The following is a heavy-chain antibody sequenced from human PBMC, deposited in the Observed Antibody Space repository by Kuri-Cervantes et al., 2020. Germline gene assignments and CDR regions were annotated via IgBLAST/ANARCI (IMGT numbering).Heavy chain of an antibody. Sequence: GGSLRLSCAASGFTFSRNWMHWVRQAPGKGLVWVSRINSDGSSTSYADSVKGRFTISRDNAKNTLFLHMNSLRAEDTAVYYCAREGTSGWSGMDAFDIWGQGTMVTVSS. CDR2: INSDGSST. J-gene: IGHJ3*02. CDR3: AREGTSGWSGMDAFDI. CDR1: GFTFSRNW. D-gene: IGHD6-19*01. V-gene: IGHV3-74*01.